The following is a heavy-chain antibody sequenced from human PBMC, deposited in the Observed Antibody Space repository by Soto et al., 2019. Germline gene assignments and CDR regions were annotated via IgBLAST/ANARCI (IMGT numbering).Heavy chain of an antibody. CDR1: GFTFSNYA. V-gene: IGHV3-23*01. CDR2: INPSGGAT. D-gene: IGHD3-3*01. Sequence: SGGSPRLSCAASGFTFSNYAMSWVRQAAGKGLECVSSINPSGGATSSVDSVKGRFTISRDNSKNTLSLQMDSLRADDTAVYYCANAYNDFWSGFSSWGQGTLVTVSS. CDR3: ANAYNDFWSGFSS. J-gene: IGHJ5*02.